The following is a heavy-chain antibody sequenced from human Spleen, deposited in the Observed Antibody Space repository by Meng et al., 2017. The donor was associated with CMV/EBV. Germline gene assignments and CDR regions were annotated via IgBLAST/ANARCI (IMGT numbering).Heavy chain of an antibody. CDR1: GFIVSSYC. CDR2: ISYDGSIE. CDR3: ARALTLSYYFDY. J-gene: IGHJ4*02. Sequence: CGASGFIVSSYCMHWVRQAPGKGLEWVAVISYDGSIEYYADSVKGRFTISRDISRNTLYLQMNSLRAEDTAVYYCARALTLSYYFDYWGQGTLVTVSS. D-gene: IGHD3-9*01. V-gene: IGHV3-30*04.